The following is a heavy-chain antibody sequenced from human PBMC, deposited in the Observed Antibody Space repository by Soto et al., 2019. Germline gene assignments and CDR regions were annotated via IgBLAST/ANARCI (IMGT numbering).Heavy chain of an antibody. CDR3: AKVSQQWLVRDYFDY. Sequence: ASVKVSCKASGYTFTSYYMHWVRQAPGQGLEWMGIINPSGGSTSYAQKFQGRVTMTRDTSTSTVYMELSSLRSEDTAVYYCAKVSQQWLVRDYFDYWGQGTLVTVSS. CDR1: GYTFTSYY. CDR2: INPSGGST. V-gene: IGHV1-46*01. J-gene: IGHJ4*02. D-gene: IGHD6-19*01.